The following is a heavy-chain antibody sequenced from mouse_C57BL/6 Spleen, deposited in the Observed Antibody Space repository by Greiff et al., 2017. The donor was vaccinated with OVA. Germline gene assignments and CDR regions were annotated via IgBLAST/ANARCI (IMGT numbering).Heavy chain of an antibody. D-gene: IGHD1-1*01. V-gene: IGHV7-3*01. CDR1: GFTFTDYY. Sequence: EVKVVESGGGLVQPGGSLSLSCAASGFTFTDYYMSWVRQPPGKALEWLGFIRNKANGYTTEYSASVKGRFTISRDNSQSILYLQMNALRAEDSATYYCARYIIYGSNAMDYWGQGTSVTVSS. CDR3: ARYIIYGSNAMDY. CDR2: IRNKANGYTT. J-gene: IGHJ4*01.